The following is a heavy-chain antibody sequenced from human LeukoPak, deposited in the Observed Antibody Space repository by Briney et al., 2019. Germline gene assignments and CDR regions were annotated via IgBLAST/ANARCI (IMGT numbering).Heavy chain of an antibody. CDR3: AKGYSYGVKYYFDY. CDR1: GFTFDDYA. D-gene: IGHD5-18*01. CDR2: ISWNSGTI. J-gene: IGHJ4*02. Sequence: GGSLRLSCAASGFTFDDYAMHWVRQAPGKGLEWVSGISWNSGTIGYADSVKGRFTISRDSAKNSVYLQMNGLRAEDTAVYYCAKGYSYGVKYYFDYWGQGTLVTVSS. V-gene: IGHV3-9*01.